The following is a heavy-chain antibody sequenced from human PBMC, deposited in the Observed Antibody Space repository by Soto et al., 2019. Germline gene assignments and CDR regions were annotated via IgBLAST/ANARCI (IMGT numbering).Heavy chain of an antibody. V-gene: IGHV4-4*02. CDR1: GGSISSSNW. CDR2: IYHSGST. D-gene: IGHD6-13*01. CDR3: ARVGSSWSNWFDP. J-gene: IGHJ5*02. Sequence: SETLSLTCAVSGGSISSSNWWSWVRQPPGKGLEWIGEIYHSGSTNYNPSLKSRVTISVDKSKNQFSLKLSSVTAADTAVYYCARVGSSWSNWFDPWGQGTLVTVPQ.